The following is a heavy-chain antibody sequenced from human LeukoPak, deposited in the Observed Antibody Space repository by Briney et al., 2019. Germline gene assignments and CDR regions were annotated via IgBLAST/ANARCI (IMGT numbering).Heavy chain of an antibody. CDR3: ARENARPSLRILEE. CDR2: ISITGSTI. D-gene: IGHD3-3*01. Sequence: PGGSLRLSCEASGFDFSDYYMSWIRQAPGKGLEWIAYISITGSTINHADSVKGRFTVSRDNSKNSVFLQMDSLRVNDTAVYYCARENARPSLRILEEWGAGTLVTVSS. CDR1: GFDFSDYY. J-gene: IGHJ4*02. V-gene: IGHV3-11*01.